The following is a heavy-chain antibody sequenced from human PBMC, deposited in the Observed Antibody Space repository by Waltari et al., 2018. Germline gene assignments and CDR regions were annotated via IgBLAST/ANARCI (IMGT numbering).Heavy chain of an antibody. CDR1: GGSISSGGYY. Sequence: QVQLQESGPGLVKPSQTLSLTCTVSGGSISSGGYYWSWIRQHPGKGLEWIGYIYYSGSTYYNPSLKSRVTISVDKSKNQFSLKLSSVTAADTAVYYCARSPGGIVVVITTSPGYFDYWGQGTLVTVSS. J-gene: IGHJ4*02. CDR2: IYYSGST. D-gene: IGHD3-22*01. V-gene: IGHV4-31*03. CDR3: ARSPGGIVVVITTSPGYFDY.